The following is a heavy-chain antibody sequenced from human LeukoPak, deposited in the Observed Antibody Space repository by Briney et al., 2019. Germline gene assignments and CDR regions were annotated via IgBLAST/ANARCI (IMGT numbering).Heavy chain of an antibody. CDR2: IYPGDSDT. CDR1: GFSSTSYW. J-gene: IGHJ6*04. CDR3: ARGAYDILTGYGMDV. D-gene: IGHD3-9*01. V-gene: IGHV5-51*01. Sequence: GASLEISCKGSGFSSTSYWIGWVRPMPGKGLEWMGIIYPGDSDTRYSPSFQGQVTISADKSISTAYLQWSSLKASDTAMYYCARGAYDILTGYGMDVWGKGTTVTVSS.